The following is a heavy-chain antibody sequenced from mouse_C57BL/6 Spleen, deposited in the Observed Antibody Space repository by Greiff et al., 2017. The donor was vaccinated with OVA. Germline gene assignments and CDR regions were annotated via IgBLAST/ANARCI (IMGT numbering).Heavy chain of an antibody. CDR3: ARHEAPNWDDYAMDY. CDR2: FYPGSGSI. V-gene: IGHV1-62-2*01. J-gene: IGHJ4*01. D-gene: IGHD4-1*01. Sequence: VQGVESGAELVKPGASVKLSCKASGYTFTEYTIHWVKQRSGQGLEWIGWFYPGSGSIKYNEKFKDKATLTADKSSSTVYMELSRLTSEDSAVYFCARHEAPNWDDYAMDYWGQGTSVTVSS. CDR1: GYTFTEYT.